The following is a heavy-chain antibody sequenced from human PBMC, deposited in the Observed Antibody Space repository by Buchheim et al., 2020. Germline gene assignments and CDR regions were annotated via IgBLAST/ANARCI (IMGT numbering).Heavy chain of an antibody. CDR3: ARDSRFGETNYYYYGMDV. CDR1: GGSFSGYY. CDR2: INHSGST. Sequence: QVQLQQWGAGLLKPSETLSLTCAVYGGSFSGYYWSWIRQPPGKGLEWIGEINHSGSTNYNPSLKRRVTISVDTSKNQFSLKLSSETDADTAVYYCARDSRFGETNYYYYGMDVWGQGTT. D-gene: IGHD3-10*01. V-gene: IGHV4-34*01. J-gene: IGHJ6*02.